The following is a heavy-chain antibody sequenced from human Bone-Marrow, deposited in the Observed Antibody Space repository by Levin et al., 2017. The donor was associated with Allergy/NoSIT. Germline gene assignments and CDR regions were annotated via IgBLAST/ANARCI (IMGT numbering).Heavy chain of an antibody. J-gene: IGHJ3*02. CDR3: AKALESRTGYYGSGSPRNALDI. V-gene: IGHV1-3*01. CDR2: INADNGNT. CDR1: GYTFTSYA. D-gene: IGHD3-10*01. Sequence: ASVKVSCKASGYTFTSYAMHWVRQAPGQRLEWMGWINADNGNTIYSQKFQGRVTITRDTSASTAYMELSSLRSEDTALYYCAKALESRTGYYGSGSPRNALDIWGQGTMVTVS.